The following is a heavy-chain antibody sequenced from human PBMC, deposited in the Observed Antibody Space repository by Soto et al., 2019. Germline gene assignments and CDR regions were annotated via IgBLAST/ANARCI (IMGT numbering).Heavy chain of an antibody. CDR1: GGTFSSYA. Sequence: GASVKVSCKASGGTFSSYAISWVRQAPGQGLEWMGGIIPIFGTANYAQKFQGRVTITADESTSTAYMELSSLRSEDTAVYYCARTAYYYDSSGYYYGENYFDYWGQGXLVT. CDR2: IIPIFGTA. V-gene: IGHV1-69*13. J-gene: IGHJ4*02. D-gene: IGHD3-22*01. CDR3: ARTAYYYDSSGYYYGENYFDY.